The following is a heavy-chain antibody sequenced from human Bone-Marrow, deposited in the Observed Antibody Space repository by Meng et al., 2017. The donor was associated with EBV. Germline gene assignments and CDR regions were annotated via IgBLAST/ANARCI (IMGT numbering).Heavy chain of an antibody. CDR1: GCSVSSGSFY. CDR2: IYDCWSS. CDR3: ARDNVDTAMVPH. D-gene: IGHD5-18*01. V-gene: IGHV4-61*01. J-gene: IGHJ4*02. Sequence: SCHGLCGPSVSLSLTCTVSGCSVSSGSFYWSVIRLSPCKGLELIGYIYDCWSSYYNPSLKSRVTISVDTSKTQFSLKLSSVTAADTAVYYCARDNVDTAMVPHWGQETLVTVSS.